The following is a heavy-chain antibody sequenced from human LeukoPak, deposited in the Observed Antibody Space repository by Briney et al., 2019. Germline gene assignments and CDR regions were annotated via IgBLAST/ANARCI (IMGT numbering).Heavy chain of an antibody. V-gene: IGHV1-69*05. CDR1: GGTFSSYA. CDR3: ARNDFWSGYYSYYYYMDV. Sequence: SVKVSCKASGGTFSSYAISWVRQAPGQGLVWMGGIIPIFGTANYAQKSQGRVTITTDESTSTAYMELSSLRSEDTAVYYCARNDFWSGYYSYYYYMDVWGKGTTVTVSS. J-gene: IGHJ6*03. D-gene: IGHD3-3*01. CDR2: IIPIFGTA.